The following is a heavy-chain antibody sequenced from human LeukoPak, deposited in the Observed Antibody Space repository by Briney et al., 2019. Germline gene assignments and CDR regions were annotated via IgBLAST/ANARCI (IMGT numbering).Heavy chain of an antibody. D-gene: IGHD2-15*01. CDR1: GFTVSSNY. Sequence: PGGSLRLSCAASGFTVSSNYMSWVRQAPGKGLEWVSVIYSGGSTYYADSVKGRFTISRDNSKNTLYLQMNSLRAEDTAVYYCASLRYCSGGSCHYWGQGTLVTVSS. J-gene: IGHJ4*02. V-gene: IGHV3-66*01. CDR3: ASLRYCSGGSCHY. CDR2: IYSGGST.